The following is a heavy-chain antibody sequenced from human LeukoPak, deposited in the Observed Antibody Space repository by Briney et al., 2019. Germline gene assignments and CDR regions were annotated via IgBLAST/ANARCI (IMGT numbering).Heavy chain of an antibody. D-gene: IGHD6-13*01. CDR1: GDSFSSYY. V-gene: IGHV4-34*01. CDR3: ARASFSIAAAGTIDY. J-gene: IGHJ4*02. CDR2: INHSGST. Sequence: SETLSLTCAVYGDSFSSYYRSWIRQPPGKGLEWIGEINHSGSTNYNPSLKSRVTISVDTSKNQFSLKLSSVTAADTAVYYCARASFSIAAAGTIDYWGQGTLVTVSS.